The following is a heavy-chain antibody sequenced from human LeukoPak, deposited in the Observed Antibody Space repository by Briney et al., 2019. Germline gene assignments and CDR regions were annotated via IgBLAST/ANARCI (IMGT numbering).Heavy chain of an antibody. CDR2: IYYSGST. Sequence: SETLSLTCTVSGGSISSSSYYWGWIRQPPGKVLVWIGSIYYSGSTYDNPSPKSRVTISVDTSKNQFSLKLSSVTTADTAVYYCARQEALGSNWFDPWGQGTLVTVSS. CDR3: ARQEALGSNWFDP. V-gene: IGHV4-39*01. CDR1: GGSISSSSYY. D-gene: IGHD1-26*01. J-gene: IGHJ5*02.